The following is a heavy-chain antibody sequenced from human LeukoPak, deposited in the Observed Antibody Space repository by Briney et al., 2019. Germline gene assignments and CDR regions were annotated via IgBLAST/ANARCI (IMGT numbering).Heavy chain of an antibody. CDR1: GYSFSSYW. Sequence: GESLKISCKGSGYSFSSYWINWVRQMPGKGLEWMGRIDPSDSYTNYSPSFQGHVTISADKSISTAYLQWSSLKASDTAMYYCARRTIFGEVYYFDYWGQGTLVTVSS. CDR3: ARRTIFGEVYYFDY. V-gene: IGHV5-10-1*01. J-gene: IGHJ4*02. D-gene: IGHD3-3*01. CDR2: IDPSDSYT.